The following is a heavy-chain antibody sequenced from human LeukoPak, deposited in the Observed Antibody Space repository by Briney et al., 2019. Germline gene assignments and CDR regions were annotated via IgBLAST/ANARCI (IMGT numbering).Heavy chain of an antibody. V-gene: IGHV4-4*07. Sequence: NTSETLSLTCTVSGGSISSYYWSWIRQLAGKGLEWIGRIYTSGSTNYNPSLKSRVTMSVDTSKNQFSLKLSSVTAADTAVYYCARDMYSSSWYEHNWFDPWGQGTLVTVSS. D-gene: IGHD6-13*01. J-gene: IGHJ5*02. CDR1: GGSISSYY. CDR2: IYTSGST. CDR3: ARDMYSSSWYEHNWFDP.